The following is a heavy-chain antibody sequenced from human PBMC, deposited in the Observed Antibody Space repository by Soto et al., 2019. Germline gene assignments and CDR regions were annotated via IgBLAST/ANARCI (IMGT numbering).Heavy chain of an antibody. V-gene: IGHV3-30*18. CDR1: GFTFSSYG. J-gene: IGHJ4*02. Sequence: QVQLVESGGGVVQPGRSLRLSCAASGFTFSSYGMHWVRQAPGKGLEWVAVISYDGRNKYYADAVKGRFTISRDNSKNTLYLQMSSLRAEDTAVYYCAKEDDALTGYYNEYLDFWGQGTLVTVSS. CDR3: AKEDDALTGYYNEYLDF. D-gene: IGHD3-9*01. CDR2: ISYDGRNK.